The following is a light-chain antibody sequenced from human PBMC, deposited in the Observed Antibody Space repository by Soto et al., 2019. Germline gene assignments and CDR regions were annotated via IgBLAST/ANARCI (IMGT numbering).Light chain of an antibody. Sequence: DIVMTQSPLSLPVTPGEPASISCRSSQSLLHSDGYNCLDWYLQKPGQSPQVLIYLGSFRASGVPARFSGSGSGTDFTLKISRVEAEDVGVYYCMQALQTPPTFGQGTRL. CDR3: MQALQTPPT. V-gene: IGKV2-28*01. J-gene: IGKJ5*01. CDR2: LGS. CDR1: QSLLHSDGYNC.